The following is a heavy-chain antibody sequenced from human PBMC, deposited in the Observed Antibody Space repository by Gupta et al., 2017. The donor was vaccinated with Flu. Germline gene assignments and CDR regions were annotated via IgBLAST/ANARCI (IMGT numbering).Heavy chain of an antibody. Sequence: EVQLVESGGGLVMPGGSLRLSCAASGFTFTNAWMNWVRQAPGKGLEWVGRIQSETDRGTTDYAAPVKGRFTISRDDSKKTLYLQMHSLKTEDTAVYYCATEGYYHDTSGYYLGPRYYYGMDVWGQGTTVTASS. V-gene: IGHV3-15*01. CDR1: GFTFTNAW. J-gene: IGHJ6*02. CDR2: IQSETDRGTT. CDR3: ATEGYYHDTSGYYLGPRYYYGMDV. D-gene: IGHD3-22*01.